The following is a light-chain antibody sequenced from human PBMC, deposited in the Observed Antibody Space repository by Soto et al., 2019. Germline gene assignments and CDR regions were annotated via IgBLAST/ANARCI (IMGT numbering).Light chain of an antibody. J-gene: IGLJ2*01. CDR1: SSNIGSNT. CDR3: AAWDDSLNGHVV. Sequence: QSVLTQPPSASGTPGQRVTISCSGSSSNIGSNTVNWYQQLPGTAPKLLIYSNNQRPSGVADRFSGSKSGTSASLAISGLQSDDEADYYCAAWDDSLNGHVVFGGGTKLTVL. CDR2: SNN. V-gene: IGLV1-44*01.